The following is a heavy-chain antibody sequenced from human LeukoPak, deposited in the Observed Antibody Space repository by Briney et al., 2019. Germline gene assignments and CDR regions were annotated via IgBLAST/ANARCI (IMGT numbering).Heavy chain of an antibody. J-gene: IGHJ4*02. Sequence: SQTLSLTCVISGDGVSSNSADWNWIRQSPSRGLEWLGRTYYDSQWYNDYAVSVKSRITINPDTSKNQFSLQLNSVTPEDTAVYYCARNYYGSGSYYVFDSWGQGTLVTVSS. CDR1: GDGVSSNSAD. CDR3: ARNYYGSGSYYVFDS. D-gene: IGHD3-10*01. CDR2: TYYDSQWYN. V-gene: IGHV6-1*01.